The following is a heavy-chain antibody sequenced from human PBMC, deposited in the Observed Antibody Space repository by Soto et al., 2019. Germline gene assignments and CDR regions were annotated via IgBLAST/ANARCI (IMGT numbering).Heavy chain of an antibody. CDR3: AKALVAVAATNYYYGMDV. V-gene: IGHV3-30*18. Sequence: VAVISHDGTNKYYADSVKGRFTISRDNSRNTLYLQMNSLRAEDTAVYRCAKALVAVAATNYYYGMDVWGQGTTVTVSS. CDR2: ISHDGTNK. D-gene: IGHD6-19*01. J-gene: IGHJ6*02.